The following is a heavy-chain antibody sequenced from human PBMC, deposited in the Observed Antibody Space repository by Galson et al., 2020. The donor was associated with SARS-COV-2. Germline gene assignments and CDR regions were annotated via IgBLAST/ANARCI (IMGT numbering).Heavy chain of an antibody. D-gene: IGHD1-26*01. J-gene: IGHJ4*02. CDR2: IWYDGSNK. Sequence: GGSLRLSCAASGFTFSSYGMHWVRQAPGKGLEWVAVIWYDGSNKYYADSVKGRFTISRDNSKNTLYLQMNSLRAEDTAVYYCAREGQWELVGFDYWGQGTLVTVSS. V-gene: IGHV3-33*01. CDR3: AREGQWELVGFDY. CDR1: GFTFSSYG.